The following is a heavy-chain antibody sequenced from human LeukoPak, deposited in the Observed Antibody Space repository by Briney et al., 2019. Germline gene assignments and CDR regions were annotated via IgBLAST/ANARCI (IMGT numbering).Heavy chain of an antibody. Sequence: PSETLSLTCTVSGGSISSYYWSWIRQPPGKGLKWIGNIYYSGYTTYSPSLRSRVTISVDTSKNQFSLKLSSVTAADTAVYYCARETSQKGAHYMDVWGKGTTVTISS. V-gene: IGHV4-59*01. CDR1: GGSISSYY. J-gene: IGHJ6*03. CDR2: IYYSGYT. CDR3: ARETSQKGAHYMDV. D-gene: IGHD3-16*01.